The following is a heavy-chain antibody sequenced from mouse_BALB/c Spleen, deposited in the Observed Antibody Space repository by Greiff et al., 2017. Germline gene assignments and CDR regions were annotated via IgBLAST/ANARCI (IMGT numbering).Heavy chain of an antibody. CDR3: ARPYYDYDGTWFAY. V-gene: IGHV1S137*01. J-gene: IGHJ3*01. D-gene: IGHD2-4*01. CDR2: ISTYYGDA. Sequence: LVESGAALVRPGVSVKISCKGSGYTFTDYAMHWVKQSHAKSLEWIGVISTYYGDASYNQKFKGKATMTVDKSSSTAYMELARLTSEDSAIYYCARPYYDYDGTWFAYWGQGTLVTVSA. CDR1: GYTFTDYA.